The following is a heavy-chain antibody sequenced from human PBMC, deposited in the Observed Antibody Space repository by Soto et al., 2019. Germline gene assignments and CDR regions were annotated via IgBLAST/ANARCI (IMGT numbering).Heavy chain of an antibody. CDR3: AKIRDGYNKYAFDI. V-gene: IGHV4-39*01. CDR1: GGSISSSSYY. CDR2: IYYSGST. J-gene: IGHJ3*02. Sequence: SETLSLTGTVSGGSISSSSYYWGWSRQPPGKRLEWIGSIYYSGSTYYNPSLKIRVTISVDTSKNQFFLKLSFGTAADTAVYYCAKIRDGYNKYAFDIWGQGTMVTVSS. D-gene: IGHD5-12*01.